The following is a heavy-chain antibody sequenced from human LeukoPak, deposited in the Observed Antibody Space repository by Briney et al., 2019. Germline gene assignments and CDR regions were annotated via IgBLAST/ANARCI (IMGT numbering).Heavy chain of an antibody. D-gene: IGHD3-9*01. Sequence: GGSLRLSCSASGFTFSSYTIHWVRQAPGKGLEFVSAITNNGGNTYYADSVKGRFTISRDNSKNTVYLHMSSLRAEDTAVYYCVIVRGYFDSSGSDYWGQGTLVTVSS. J-gene: IGHJ4*02. CDR3: VIVRGYFDSSGSDY. V-gene: IGHV3-64D*06. CDR2: ITNNGGNT. CDR1: GFTFSSYT.